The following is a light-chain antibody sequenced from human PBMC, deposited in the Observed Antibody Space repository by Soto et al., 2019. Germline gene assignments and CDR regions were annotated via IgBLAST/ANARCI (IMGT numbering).Light chain of an antibody. CDR2: AAS. CDR1: QSIANY. V-gene: IGKV1-39*01. Sequence: DIQMTQSPSSLSASVGDRVTITCRASQSIANYLNWYQQKPGNAPKLLIYAASTLQSGVPSKFSGSGFGTDFTLTISSLQTEDFATYYCQQNYSPPPITFGQGTRLEIK. CDR3: QQNYSPPPIT. J-gene: IGKJ5*01.